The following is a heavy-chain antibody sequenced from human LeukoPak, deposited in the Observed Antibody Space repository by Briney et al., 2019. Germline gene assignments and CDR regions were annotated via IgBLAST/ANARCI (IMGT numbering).Heavy chain of an antibody. CDR3: AKDFPVYGPPYYFDY. CDR2: ISGSGGST. J-gene: IGHJ4*02. V-gene: IGHV3-23*01. D-gene: IGHD3-10*01. Sequence: GGSLRLSCSASGFTFSSYSMNWVRQAPGKGLEWVSAISGSGGSTYYADSVKGRFTISRDNSKNTLYLQMNSLRAEDTAVYYCAKDFPVYGPPYYFDYWGQGTLVTVSS. CDR1: GFTFSSYS.